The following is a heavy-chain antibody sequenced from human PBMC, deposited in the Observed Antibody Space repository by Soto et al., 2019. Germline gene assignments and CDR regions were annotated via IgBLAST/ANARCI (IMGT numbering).Heavy chain of an antibody. CDR1: GFKFSDYW. CDR3: ARDGLLFSGPYRPSRFDY. CDR2: IKHDTSEA. D-gene: IGHD3-16*02. J-gene: IGHJ4*02. V-gene: IGHV3-7*03. Sequence: DVQLVESGGGWVQPGRSLRLSCAASGFKFSDYWMSWVRQAPGKGLEWVGNIKHDTSEAHYADSVKGRFTITRYNIKNFLFLQMRDLRADDTASYYCARDGLLFSGPYRPSRFDYWGLGALVTVSS.